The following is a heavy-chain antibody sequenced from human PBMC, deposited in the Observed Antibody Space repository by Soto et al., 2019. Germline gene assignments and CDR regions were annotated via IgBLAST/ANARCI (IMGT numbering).Heavy chain of an antibody. CDR1: GYIFVIYG. D-gene: IGHD3-16*01. Sequence: QVQLVQSGDEVKKPGASVKVSCKASGYIFVIYGIAWVRQVPGQGLEWMGWISPYTGNTDSATKVQGRLTMTSDTSTSTAYMDLGSLTSDDTAVYYCVMVDNYVTPTPQYVWGQGTTVTVSS. CDR3: VMVDNYVTPTPQYV. J-gene: IGHJ6*02. CDR2: ISPYTGNT. V-gene: IGHV1-18*01.